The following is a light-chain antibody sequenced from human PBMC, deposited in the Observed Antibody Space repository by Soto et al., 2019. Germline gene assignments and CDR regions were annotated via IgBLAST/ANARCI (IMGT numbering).Light chain of an antibody. CDR1: QSISSW. V-gene: IGKV1-5*03. CDR2: SAS. Sequence: DIQMTQSPSTLSASVGDRVTITCRASQSISSWSAWYQQKPGKAPNLLIFSASGLERGVPSRFSGSGSGTEFTLTISSLQPDDFATYYCQEYNGNSGLTFGGGTKVEIK. J-gene: IGKJ4*01. CDR3: QEYNGNSGLT.